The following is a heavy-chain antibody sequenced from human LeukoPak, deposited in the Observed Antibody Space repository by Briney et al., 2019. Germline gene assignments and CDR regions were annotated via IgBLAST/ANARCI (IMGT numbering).Heavy chain of an antibody. Sequence: SETLSLTCTVSGGSISSSSYYWGWIRQPPGKGLEWIGSIYYSGNTYYKSSLQSRVTISVDTPKNQFSLNLNSVTATDTAVYYCARHRLNSLENWFDPWGQGTLVTVSS. J-gene: IGHJ5*02. CDR1: GGSISSSSYY. CDR2: IYYSGNT. CDR3: ARHRLNSLENWFDP. D-gene: IGHD2/OR15-2a*01. V-gene: IGHV4-39*01.